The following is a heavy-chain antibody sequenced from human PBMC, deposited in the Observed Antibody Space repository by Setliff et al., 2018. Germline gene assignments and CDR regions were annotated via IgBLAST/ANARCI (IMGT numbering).Heavy chain of an antibody. V-gene: IGHV1-69*08. CDR2: IIPLLETT. CDR3: ALEYSNSSPTVYYYMDV. D-gene: IGHD6-6*01. CDR1: GGIFNSFS. J-gene: IGHJ6*03. Sequence: ASVKVSCKASGGIFNSFSITWVRQAPGQGLEWMGRIIPLLETTNYVEKFQGRVTITADKSTSTAYMELSRLTSEDTAVYYCALEYSNSSPTVYYYMDVWGKGTTVTVSS.